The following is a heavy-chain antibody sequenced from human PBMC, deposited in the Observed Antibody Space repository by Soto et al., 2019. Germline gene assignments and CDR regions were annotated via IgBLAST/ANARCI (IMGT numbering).Heavy chain of an antibody. CDR1: GFTFSSYG. J-gene: IGHJ4*02. D-gene: IGHD4-17*01. V-gene: IGHV3-30*18. Sequence: QVQLVESGGGVVQPGRSLRLSCAASGFTFSSYGMHWVRQAPGKGLEWVAVISYDGSNKYYADSVKGRFTISRDNSKNTLYLQMNSLRAEDTAVYYCAKEHSEGGYYGDYGTLQGSGFDYWGQGTLVTVSS. CDR3: AKEHSEGGYYGDYGTLQGSGFDY. CDR2: ISYDGSNK.